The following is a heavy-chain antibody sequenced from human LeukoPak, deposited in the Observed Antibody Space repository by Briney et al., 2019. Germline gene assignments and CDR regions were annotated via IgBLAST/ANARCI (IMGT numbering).Heavy chain of an antibody. J-gene: IGHJ4*02. CDR1: GGSFSGYY. V-gene: IGHV4-34*01. D-gene: IGHD6-19*01. CDR2: INHSGST. CDR3: AKGASSGRYGGLDY. Sequence: KSSETLSLTCAVYGGSFSGYYWSWIRQPPGKGMEWIGEINHSGSTNYNPSLKSRVTISVDTSKNQFSLKLSSVTAADTAVYYCAKGASSGRYGGLDYWGQGTLVTVSS.